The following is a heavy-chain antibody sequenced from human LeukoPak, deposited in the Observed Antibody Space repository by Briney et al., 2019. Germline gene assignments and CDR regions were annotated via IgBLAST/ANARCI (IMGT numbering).Heavy chain of an antibody. J-gene: IGHJ4*02. Sequence: ASVKVSCKASGYTFTSYGISWVRQAPGQGLEWMGWISGYNGYTHYAHNLQGRVTMTTDTSTSTAYMELRSLRSDDTAVYYCARDLFARTDSSGWYGDDYWGQGTLVTVSS. CDR3: ARDLFARTDSSGWYGDDY. CDR2: ISGYNGYT. D-gene: IGHD6-19*01. CDR1: GYTFTSYG. V-gene: IGHV1-18*01.